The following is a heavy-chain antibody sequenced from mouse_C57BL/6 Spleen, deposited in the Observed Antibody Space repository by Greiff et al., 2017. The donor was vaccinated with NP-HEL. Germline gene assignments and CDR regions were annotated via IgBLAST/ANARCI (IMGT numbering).Heavy chain of an antibody. CDR3: AGGSYYDYDPYAMDY. CDR1: GYTFTDYY. Sequence: VQLQQSGAELVRPGASVKLSCKASGYTFTDYYINWVKQRPGQGLEWIARIYPGSGNTYYNEKFKGKATLTAEKSSSTAYMQLSSLTSEDSAVYFCAGGSYYDYDPYAMDYWGQGTSVTVSS. D-gene: IGHD2-4*01. V-gene: IGHV1-76*01. CDR2: IYPGSGNT. J-gene: IGHJ4*01.